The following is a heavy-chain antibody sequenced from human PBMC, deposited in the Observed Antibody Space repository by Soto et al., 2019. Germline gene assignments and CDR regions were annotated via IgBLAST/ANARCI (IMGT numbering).Heavy chain of an antibody. Sequence: EVQLLESGGGLVQPGGSLRLSCVGSGFTFSSYDMTWVRQAPGKGLEWVSTVSKTGLTTYYADSVKGRFTISRDNSKNTLSLQMNSLRAEDTALYYCAKRYCCGAGCALFDHWGQGTLVTVSS. CDR2: VSKTGLTT. CDR3: AKRYCCGAGCALFDH. CDR1: GFTFSSYD. V-gene: IGHV3-23*01. D-gene: IGHD2-15*01. J-gene: IGHJ4*02.